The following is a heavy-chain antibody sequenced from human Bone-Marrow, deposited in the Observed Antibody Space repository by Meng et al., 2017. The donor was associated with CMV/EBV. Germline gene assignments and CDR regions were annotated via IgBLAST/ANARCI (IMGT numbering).Heavy chain of an antibody. CDR1: GYTFTSYG. J-gene: IGHJ6*02. CDR2: ISAYDGNT. Sequence: ASVKVSCKASGYTFTSYGISWVRQAPGQGLEWMGWISAYDGNTNYAQKLQGRVTMTTDTSTSTAYMELRSLRSDDAAVYYCARSRRLQGLGYYYYGMDVWGQGPTVTVSS. CDR3: ARSRRLQGLGYYYYGMDV. V-gene: IGHV1-18*01. D-gene: IGHD4-11*01.